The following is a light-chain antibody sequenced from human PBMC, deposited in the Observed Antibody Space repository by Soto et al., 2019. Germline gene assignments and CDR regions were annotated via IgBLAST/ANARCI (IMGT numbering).Light chain of an antibody. CDR1: SSDVGGYNY. CDR3: SSYTSSSKV. CDR2: DVS. Sequence: QSALTQPASVSGSPGQSITISCTGTSSDVGGYNYVSWYQQHPGKAPKLMIYDVSNRPSGVSNRFSGSKSGNTPSLTISGLQAEDEADYYCSSYTSSSKVFGTGTKVTVL. J-gene: IGLJ1*01. V-gene: IGLV2-14*01.